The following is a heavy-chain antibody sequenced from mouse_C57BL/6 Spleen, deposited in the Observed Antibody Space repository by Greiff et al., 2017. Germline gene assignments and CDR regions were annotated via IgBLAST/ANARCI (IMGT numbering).Heavy chain of an antibody. CDR3: ARGYYDLH. CDR1: GFTFSSYA. CDR2: ISDGGSYT. V-gene: IGHV5-4*03. Sequence: DVMLVESGGGLVKPGGSLKLSCAASGFTFSSYAMSWVRQTPEKRLEWVATISDGGSYTYYPDNVKGRFTISRDNAKNNLYLQMSHLKSEDTAMYYCARGYYDLHWGQGTLVTVSA. D-gene: IGHD2-4*01. J-gene: IGHJ3*01.